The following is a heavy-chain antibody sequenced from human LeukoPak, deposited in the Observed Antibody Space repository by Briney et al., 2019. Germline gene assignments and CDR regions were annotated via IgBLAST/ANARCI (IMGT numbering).Heavy chain of an antibody. Sequence: GGSLRLSCAASGFTFSSYAMSWVRQAPGKGLEWVSAISGSGGSTYYADSVKGRFTISRDNSKNTLYLQMNSLRAEDTAVYYCAKPYDILTGYYWDDAFDIWGQGTMVTVSS. CDR2: ISGSGGST. J-gene: IGHJ3*02. CDR3: AKPYDILTGYYWDDAFDI. D-gene: IGHD3-9*01. V-gene: IGHV3-23*01. CDR1: GFTFSSYA.